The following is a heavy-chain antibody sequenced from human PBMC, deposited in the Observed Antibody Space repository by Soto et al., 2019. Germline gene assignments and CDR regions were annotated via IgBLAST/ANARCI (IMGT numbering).Heavy chain of an antibody. CDR1: CGSFSGYY. Sequence: SETLSLTCAVYCGSFSGYYWSWIRQPPGKGLEWIGEINHSGSTNYNPSLKSRVTISVDTSKNQFSLKLSSVTAAGTAVYYCARVTVAGTGYYYYYGMDVWGQGTTVTVSS. CDR2: INHSGST. D-gene: IGHD6-19*01. V-gene: IGHV4-34*01. J-gene: IGHJ6*02. CDR3: ARVTVAGTGYYYYYGMDV.